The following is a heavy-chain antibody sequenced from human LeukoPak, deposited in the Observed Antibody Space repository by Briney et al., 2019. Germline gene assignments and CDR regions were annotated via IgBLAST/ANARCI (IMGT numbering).Heavy chain of an antibody. D-gene: IGHD3-22*01. CDR3: ARRPGGCYDSNGILEYFDY. J-gene: IGHJ4*02. Sequence: VASVKVSCKASGYTFTSYGISWVRQAPGQGLEWMGWISAYNGNTNYAQKLQGRVTMTTDTSTSTAYMELRSLRSDDTAVYYCARRPGGCYDSNGILEYFDYWGQGILVTVSS. CDR1: GYTFTSYG. V-gene: IGHV1-18*01. CDR2: ISAYNGNT.